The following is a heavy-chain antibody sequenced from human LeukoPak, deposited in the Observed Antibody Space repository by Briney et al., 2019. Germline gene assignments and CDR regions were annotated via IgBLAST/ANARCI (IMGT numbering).Heavy chain of an antibody. V-gene: IGHV3-30*04. D-gene: IGHD2-21*01. CDR3: ARDPLGDSTYYFDY. CDR1: GFTFSSYA. J-gene: IGHJ4*02. CDR2: ISYDGSNK. Sequence: GGSLRLPCAASGFTFSSYAMHWVRQAPGKGLEWVAVISYDGSNKYYADSVKGRFTISRDNSKNTLYLQMNSLRAEDTAVYYCARDPLGDSTYYFDYWGQGTLVTVSS.